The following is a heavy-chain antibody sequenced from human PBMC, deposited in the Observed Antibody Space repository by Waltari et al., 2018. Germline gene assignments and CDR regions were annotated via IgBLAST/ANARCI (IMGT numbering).Heavy chain of an antibody. Sequence: EVQLLESGGGLVQPGGSLRLSCAASGFTFSSYAMSWVRQAPGKGLEWVSVIYSGGSSTYYADSVKGRFTISRDDSKNTLFLEMNSLRVEDTAVYYCAKDLRDYSNDYWGQGTLVTVSS. CDR1: GFTFSSYA. CDR3: AKDLRDYSNDY. V-gene: IGHV3-23*03. J-gene: IGHJ4*02. D-gene: IGHD4-4*01. CDR2: IYSGGSST.